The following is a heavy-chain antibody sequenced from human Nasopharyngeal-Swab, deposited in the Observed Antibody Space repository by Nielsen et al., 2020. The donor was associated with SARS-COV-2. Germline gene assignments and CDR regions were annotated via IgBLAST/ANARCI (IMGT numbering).Heavy chain of an antibody. CDR2: INHSGST. CDR1: GGSFSGYY. CDR3: ARGGYSYGPDY. Sequence: SETLSLTCAVSGGSFSGYYWSWIRQPPGKVLEWIGEINHSGSTNYNPSLKSRVTISVDTSKNQFSLKLSSVTAADTAVYNCARGGYSYGPDYWGQGTLVTVSS. V-gene: IGHV4-34*01. D-gene: IGHD5-18*01. J-gene: IGHJ4*02.